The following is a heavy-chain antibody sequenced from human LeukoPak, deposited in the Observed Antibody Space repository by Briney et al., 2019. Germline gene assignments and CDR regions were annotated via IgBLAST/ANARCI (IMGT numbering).Heavy chain of an antibody. V-gene: IGHV4-34*01. CDR2: INHSGST. J-gene: IGHJ5*02. CDR3: ARGIPFDP. CDR1: GGPMNTYY. Sequence: SETLSLTCNVSGGPMNTYYWNWIRQPPGKGLEWIGEINHSGSTNYNPSLKSRVTISVDTSKNQFSLKLSSVTAADTAVYYCARGIPFDPWGQGTLVTVSS.